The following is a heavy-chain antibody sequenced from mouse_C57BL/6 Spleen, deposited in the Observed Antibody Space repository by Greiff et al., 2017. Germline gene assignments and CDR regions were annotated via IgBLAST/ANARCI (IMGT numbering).Heavy chain of an antibody. D-gene: IGHD2-1*01. J-gene: IGHJ2*01. Sequence: EVKLVESGGGLVQPGGSLSLSCAASGFTFTDYYMSWVRQPPGKALEWLGFIRNKANGYTKEYSASVKGRFTISRDNSQSILYLQMNALRAEDSATYYCARYWGNYHYFDYWGQGTTLTVSS. CDR2: IRNKANGYTK. CDR1: GFTFTDYY. CDR3: ARYWGNYHYFDY. V-gene: IGHV7-3*01.